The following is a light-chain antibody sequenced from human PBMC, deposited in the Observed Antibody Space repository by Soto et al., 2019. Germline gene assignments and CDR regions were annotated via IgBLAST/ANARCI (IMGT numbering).Light chain of an antibody. CDR3: QQYGSSPHT. V-gene: IGKV3-20*01. J-gene: IGKJ1*01. CDR2: GAS. Sequence: EIVLTQSPSTLSSFQGDRVTLSCRASQYINTRLAWYQHKPGQAPRLLIYGASSRATGIPDRFSGSGSGTDFTLTISRLEPEDFAVYYCQQYGSSPHTFGQGTKVDIK. CDR1: QYINTR.